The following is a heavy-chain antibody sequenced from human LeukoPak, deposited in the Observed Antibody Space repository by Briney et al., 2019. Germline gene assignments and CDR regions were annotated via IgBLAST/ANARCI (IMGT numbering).Heavy chain of an antibody. V-gene: IGHV3-15*01. Sequence: GSLRLSCAASGPRNSNDWVSWVREASGKGLEWVSRVKGKSAGETTDYAAPVKGRFTISRDDSKNTLYLQMNSLKTEDTAVYYCTLIQGWGSGSYYRDFWGQGTLVTVSS. CDR2: VKGKSAGETT. CDR1: GPRNSNDW. J-gene: IGHJ4*02. D-gene: IGHD3-10*01. CDR3: TLIQGWGSGSYYRDF.